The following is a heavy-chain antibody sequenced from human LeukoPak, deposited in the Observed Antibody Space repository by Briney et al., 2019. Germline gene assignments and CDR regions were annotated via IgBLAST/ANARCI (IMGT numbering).Heavy chain of an antibody. CDR3: ASWAADLPFDY. D-gene: IGHD6-13*01. CDR2: IYYSGST. Sequence: SETLSLTCTVSGGSISSYYWSWIRQPPGKGLEWIGYIYYSGSTNYNPSLKSRVTISVDTSKNQFSLKLSSVTAADTAVYYCASWAADLPFDYWGQGTLVTVSS. CDR1: GGSISSYY. V-gene: IGHV4-59*12. J-gene: IGHJ4*02.